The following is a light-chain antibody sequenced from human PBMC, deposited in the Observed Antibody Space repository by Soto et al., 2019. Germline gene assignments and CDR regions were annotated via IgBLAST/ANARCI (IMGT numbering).Light chain of an antibody. CDR3: QPYNNWPLT. CDR1: QSVRSN. J-gene: IGKJ4*01. CDR2: AAS. Sequence: EMVMTQSPATLSVSPGERATLSCRASQSVRSNLAWHQQKPGQAPRLLIYAASTRATGVPARFSGSRSGPEFTLTINSLQSEDFAIYYCQPYNNWPLTFGGGTKVDIK. V-gene: IGKV3-15*01.